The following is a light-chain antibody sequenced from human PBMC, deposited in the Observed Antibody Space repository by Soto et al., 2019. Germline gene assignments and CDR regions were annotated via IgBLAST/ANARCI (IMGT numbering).Light chain of an antibody. CDR1: SSDVGGYNY. CDR2: EVN. Sequence: QSALTQPPSASGSPGQSVAISCTGTSSDVGGYNYVSWYQQHPGKAPKLMIYEVNKRPSGVPDRFSGSKSGNTASLTVSGLQAEDEADYYCSXXAXRSNVFGTGTKLTVL. CDR3: SXXAXRSNV. J-gene: IGLJ1*01. V-gene: IGLV2-8*01.